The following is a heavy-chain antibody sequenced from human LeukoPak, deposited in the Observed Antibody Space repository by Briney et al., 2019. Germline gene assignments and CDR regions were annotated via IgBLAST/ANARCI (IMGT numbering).Heavy chain of an antibody. CDR2: IHPGDSDT. J-gene: IGHJ4*02. D-gene: IGHD2-15*01. V-gene: IGHV5-51*01. CDR1: GSSFTNYW. CDR3: ARHEGYCSGDSCLFVY. Sequence: GESLTISCKASGSSFTNYWIGWVRQPPGKGLEWMGIIHPGDSDTRYSPSFQGQVTISADKSISTAYLQWSSLKASDTAMYYCARHEGYCSGDSCLFVYWGQGTLVAVSS.